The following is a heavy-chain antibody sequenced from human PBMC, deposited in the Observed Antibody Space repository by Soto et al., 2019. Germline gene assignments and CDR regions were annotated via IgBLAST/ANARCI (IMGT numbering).Heavy chain of an antibody. V-gene: IGHV4-34*01. CDR1: SGSFSGYY. CDR3: ARGYASSRRYLPRLHY. J-gene: IGHJ4*02. Sequence: QAQLQQWGAGLLKPSETLSLRCVVNSGSFSGYYWTRSRQTPGKGRELIGEISHSGSTNYNPSLMSRVTMSADLPKRQCSLRLSSVPAADTALYVCARGYASSRRYLPRLHYWGQGTLVTVSS. D-gene: IGHD3-16*02. CDR2: ISHSGST.